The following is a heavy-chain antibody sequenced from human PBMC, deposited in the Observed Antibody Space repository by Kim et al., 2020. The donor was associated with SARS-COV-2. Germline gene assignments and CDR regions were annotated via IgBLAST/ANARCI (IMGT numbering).Heavy chain of an antibody. CDR3: ARASSGSYYDFDY. Sequence: YNPSLKSRVTISADTSKNQFSLKLSSLTAADTAVYYCARASSGSYYDFDYWGQGTLVTVSS. J-gene: IGHJ4*02. V-gene: IGHV4-59*01. D-gene: IGHD1-26*01.